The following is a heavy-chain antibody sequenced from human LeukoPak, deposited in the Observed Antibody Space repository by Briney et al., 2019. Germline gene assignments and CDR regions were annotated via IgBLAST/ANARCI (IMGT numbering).Heavy chain of an antibody. J-gene: IGHJ4*02. Sequence: GGSLRLSCAASGFTFSSYWMNWVRQAPGKGLVWVSRISSDGSSTNYADSVKGRFTISRDNAKDTLHLQMNSLRAEDTAVYYRASSDNLDFWGQGTLVTVSS. CDR2: ISSDGSST. D-gene: IGHD1-1*01. V-gene: IGHV3-74*01. CDR3: ASSDNLDF. CDR1: GFTFSSYW.